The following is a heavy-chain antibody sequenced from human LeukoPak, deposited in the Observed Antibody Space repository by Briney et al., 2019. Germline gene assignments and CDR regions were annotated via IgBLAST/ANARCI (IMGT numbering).Heavy chain of an antibody. CDR1: GGSISSGGYY. V-gene: IGHV4-30-2*01. CDR3: ARGLLWYSSSGGGNWFDP. Sequence: TLSLTCTVSGGSISSGGYYWSWIRQPPGKGLEWIGYIYHSGSTNYNPSLKSRVTISVDTSKNQFSLKLSSVTAADTAVYYCARGLLWYSSSGGGNWFDPWGQGTLVTVSS. D-gene: IGHD6-13*01. CDR2: IYHSGST. J-gene: IGHJ5*02.